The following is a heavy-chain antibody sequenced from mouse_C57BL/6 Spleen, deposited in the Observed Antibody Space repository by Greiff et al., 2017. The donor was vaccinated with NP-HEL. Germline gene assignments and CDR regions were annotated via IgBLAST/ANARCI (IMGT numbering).Heavy chain of an antibody. CDR3: TRGGYYGYFDY. J-gene: IGHJ2*01. CDR1: GYTFTDYG. D-gene: IGHD2-3*01. CDR2: IDPETGGT. Sequence: QVQLQQSGAELVRPGASVTLSCKASGYTFTDYGMHWVKQTPVHGLEWIGAIDPETGGTAYNQKFKGKAILTADKSSSTAYMELRSLTSEDSAVYYCTRGGYYGYFDYWGQGTTLTVSS. V-gene: IGHV1-15*01.